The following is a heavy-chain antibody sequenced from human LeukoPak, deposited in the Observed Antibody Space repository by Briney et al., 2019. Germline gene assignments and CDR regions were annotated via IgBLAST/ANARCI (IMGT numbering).Heavy chain of an antibody. CDR2: ISYDGSNK. Sequence: PGRSLRLSCAASGFTFSSYAMHWVRQAPGKGLEWVAVISYDGSNKYYADSVKGRFTISRDNSKNTLYLQMNSLRAEDTAVYYCARELHYYYYYMDVWGKGTTVTVSS. CDR3: ARELHYYYYYMDV. CDR1: GFTFSSYA. V-gene: IGHV3-30*04. J-gene: IGHJ6*03.